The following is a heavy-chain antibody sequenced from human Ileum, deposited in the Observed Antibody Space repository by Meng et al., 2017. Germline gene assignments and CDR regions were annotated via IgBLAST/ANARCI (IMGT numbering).Heavy chain of an antibody. CDR1: GFNFSSYS. V-gene: IGHV3-21*01. D-gene: IGHD5-18*01. CDR2: ISRSSSYI. J-gene: IGHJ4*02. Sequence: VQCVAAGVGLGQPGGSRRLSCAASGFNFSSYSMNWGRQAPGKGLEWVSSISRSSSYIYYADSVKGRFTISRDNAKNSLYLQMNSLRAEDTAVYYCARVGYSYGYPNFDYWGQGTLVTVSS. CDR3: ARVGYSYGYPNFDY.